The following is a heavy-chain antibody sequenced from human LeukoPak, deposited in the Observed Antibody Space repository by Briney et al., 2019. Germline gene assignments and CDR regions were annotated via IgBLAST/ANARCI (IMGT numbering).Heavy chain of an antibody. Sequence: SVKVSCKASGGTFSSYAISWVRQAPGQGLEWMGGIIPIFGTANYAQKVQGRVTITTDESTSTAYMELSSLRSEDTAVYYCARLDYYYYYMDVWGKGTTVTVSS. J-gene: IGHJ6*03. CDR2: IIPIFGTA. V-gene: IGHV1-69*05. D-gene: IGHD1-1*01. CDR1: GGTFSSYA. CDR3: ARLDYYYYYMDV.